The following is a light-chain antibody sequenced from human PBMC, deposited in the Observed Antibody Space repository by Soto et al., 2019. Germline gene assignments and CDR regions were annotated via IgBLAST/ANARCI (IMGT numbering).Light chain of an antibody. CDR2: DVS. CDR1: SSDVGNYNY. CDR3: SSFITSTSYV. Sequence: QSALTQPASVSGSPGQSITISCTGTSSDVGNYNYVSWYQQYPGKAPKLLISDVSYRPSGVSNRFSGSKSGNTASLTISGLQAEDEADYYCSSFITSTSYVSGTGTKVTVL. V-gene: IGLV2-14*03. J-gene: IGLJ1*01.